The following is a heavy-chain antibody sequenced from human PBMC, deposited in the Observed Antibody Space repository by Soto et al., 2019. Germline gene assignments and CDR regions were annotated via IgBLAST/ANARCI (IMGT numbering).Heavy chain of an antibody. V-gene: IGHV3-48*01. CDR2: ISSSSSTI. D-gene: IGHD4-17*01. J-gene: IGHJ4*02. CDR3: ATDYGGNSPYYFDS. CDR1: GFAFSSYS. Sequence: EVQLVEFGGGLVQPGGSLRLSCAASGFAFSSYSMNWVRQAPGKGLEWISYISSSSSTIYYADSVRGRFTISRDKAKNSLYLQMNSVRAEDTAVYYCATDYGGNSPYYFDSWGQGTLVTVSS.